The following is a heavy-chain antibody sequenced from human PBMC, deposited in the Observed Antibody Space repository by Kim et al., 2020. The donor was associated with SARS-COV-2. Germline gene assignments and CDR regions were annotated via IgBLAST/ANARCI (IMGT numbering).Heavy chain of an antibody. Sequence: GESLKISCKGSGYSFTSYWIGWVRQMPGKGLEWMGIIYPGDSDTRYSPSFQGQVTISADKSISTAYLQWSSLKASDTAMYYCARHMVIAAADSSGWSSNRYYGMDVWGQGTTVTVSS. CDR3: ARHMVIAAADSSGWSSNRYYGMDV. V-gene: IGHV5-51*01. D-gene: IGHD6-19*01. CDR1: GYSFTSYW. CDR2: IYPGDSDT. J-gene: IGHJ6*02.